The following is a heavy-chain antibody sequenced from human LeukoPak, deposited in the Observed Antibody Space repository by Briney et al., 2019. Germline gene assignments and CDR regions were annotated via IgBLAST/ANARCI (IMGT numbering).Heavy chain of an antibody. D-gene: IGHD2-2*01. CDR1: GYTFSNYD. Sequence: GASVKVSCKASGYTFSNYDINWVRQAPGQGLEWLGWMNPKSTNTGYAQKFQGRVSMTRNTSISTAYMELGSLRSDDTAVYYCARGPPESTSSDYWGQGTLVTVSS. J-gene: IGHJ4*02. CDR3: ARGPPESTSSDY. CDR2: MNPKSTNT. V-gene: IGHV1-8*01.